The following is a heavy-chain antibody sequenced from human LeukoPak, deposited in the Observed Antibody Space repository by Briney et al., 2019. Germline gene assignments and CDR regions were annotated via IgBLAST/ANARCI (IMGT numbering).Heavy chain of an antibody. D-gene: IGHD1-26*01. V-gene: IGHV5-51*01. J-gene: IGHJ4*02. CDR3: ARVGDSGSYLYYFDY. CDR1: GYSFTSYW. Sequence: GESLEISCKGSGYSFTSYWIGWVRQMPGKGLEGMGIIYPGDSDTRYSPSFQGQVTISADKSISTAYLQWSSLKASDTAMYYCARVGDSGSYLYYFDYWGQGTLVTVSS. CDR2: IYPGDSDT.